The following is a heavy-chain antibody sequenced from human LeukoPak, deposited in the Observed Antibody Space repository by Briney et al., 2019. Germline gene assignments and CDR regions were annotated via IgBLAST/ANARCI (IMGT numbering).Heavy chain of an antibody. V-gene: IGHV3-21*01. CDR3: ARVGYYDSSGYRSFDY. Sequence: GGSLRLSCAASGFTFSSYSMNWVRQAPGKGLEWVSSISSSSSYIYCADSVKGRFTISRDSAKNSLYLQMNSLRAEDTAVYYCARVGYYDSSGYRSFDYWGQGTLVTVSS. D-gene: IGHD3-22*01. CDR1: GFTFSSYS. J-gene: IGHJ4*02. CDR2: ISSSSSYI.